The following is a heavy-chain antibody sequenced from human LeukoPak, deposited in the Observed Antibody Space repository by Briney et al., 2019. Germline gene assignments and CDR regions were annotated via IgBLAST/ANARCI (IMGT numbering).Heavy chain of an antibody. CDR2: MNPYSGNT. J-gene: IGHJ5*02. D-gene: IGHD5-12*01. V-gene: IGHV1-8*02. CDR1: GYSFSGYD. CDR3: VRRLDTIEFDP. Sequence: GASVKVSCKASGYSFSGYDINWIRHAAGQGLEWMGWMNPYSGNTGYAQKFQGRITMTRDNSMTTAYMELTSLTSDDTAVYYCVRRLDTIEFDPWGQGTPVTVSS.